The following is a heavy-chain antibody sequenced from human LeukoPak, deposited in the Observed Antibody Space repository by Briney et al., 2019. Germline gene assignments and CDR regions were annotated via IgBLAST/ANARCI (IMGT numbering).Heavy chain of an antibody. CDR1: GFTFSNAW. V-gene: IGHV3-15*01. CDR3: TTYPSGWYGGFGY. J-gene: IGHJ4*02. CDR2: IKSKTDGGTT. Sequence: GGSLRLSCAASGFTFSNAWMSWVRQAPGKGLEWVGRIKSKTDGGTTDYAAPVKGRFTISRDDSKNTLYLQMNSLKTEDTAVYYCTTYPSGWYGGFGYWGQGTLVTVSS. D-gene: IGHD6-19*01.